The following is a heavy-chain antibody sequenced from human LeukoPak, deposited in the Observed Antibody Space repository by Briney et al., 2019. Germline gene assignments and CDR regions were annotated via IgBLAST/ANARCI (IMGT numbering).Heavy chain of an antibody. V-gene: IGHV3-74*01. CDR2: INSDGSST. CDR3: ASPYYDFWSGYYRGDDAFDI. D-gene: IGHD3-3*01. J-gene: IGHJ3*02. CDR1: GFTFSSYW. Sequence: GGSLRLSCAASGFTFSSYWMHWVREAPGKGVVWVSRINSDGSSTSYADSVKGRFTISRDNAKNTLYLQMNSLRAEDTAVYYCASPYYDFWSGYYRGDDAFDIWGQGTMVTVSS.